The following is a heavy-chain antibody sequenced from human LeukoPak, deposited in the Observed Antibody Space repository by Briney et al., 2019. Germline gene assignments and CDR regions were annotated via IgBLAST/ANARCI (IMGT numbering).Heavy chain of an antibody. V-gene: IGHV4-59*08. CDR2: IYYSGST. J-gene: IGHJ4*02. CDR3: ARHFRTPYYDSSGYYSAFGY. Sequence: PSETLSLTCTVSGGSISSYYWSWIRQPPGKGLEWIGYIYYSGSTNYNPSLKSRVTISVDTSKNQFSLKLSSVTAADTAVYYCARHFRTPYYDSSGYYSAFGYWGQGTLVTVSS. D-gene: IGHD3-22*01. CDR1: GGSISSYY.